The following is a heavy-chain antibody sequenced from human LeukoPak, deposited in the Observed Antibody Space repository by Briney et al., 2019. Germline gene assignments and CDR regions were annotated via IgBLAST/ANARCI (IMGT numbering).Heavy chain of an antibody. J-gene: IGHJ6*02. Sequence: GRSLRLSCAASGFTFSTYGMHWVRQAPGKGLEWVAFISYGGSNTYYADSVKGRFTISRDNSKNTVFLQLNSLRAEDTAVYCSAKDLIAGAAHYYGMDVWGQGTTVTVSS. V-gene: IGHV3-30*18. CDR3: AKDLIAGAAHYYGMDV. CDR1: GFTFSTYG. D-gene: IGHD6-13*01. CDR2: ISYGGSNT.